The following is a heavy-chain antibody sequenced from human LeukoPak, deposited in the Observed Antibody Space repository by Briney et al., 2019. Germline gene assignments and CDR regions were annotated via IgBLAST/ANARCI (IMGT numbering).Heavy chain of an antibody. CDR1: GRTFTSYA. Sequence: SVKVSCKASGRTFTSYAISWVRQAPGQGLEWMGGIIPIFGTANYAQKFQGRVTITADKSTSTAYMELSSLRSEDTAVYYCARGLIIGNWFDSWGQGTLVTVSS. CDR3: ARGLIIGNWFDS. CDR2: IIPIFGTA. J-gene: IGHJ5*01. V-gene: IGHV1-69*06. D-gene: IGHD2-8*01.